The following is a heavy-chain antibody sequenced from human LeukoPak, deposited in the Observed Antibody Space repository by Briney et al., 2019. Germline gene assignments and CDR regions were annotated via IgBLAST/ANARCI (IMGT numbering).Heavy chain of an antibody. J-gene: IGHJ6*02. CDR3: ARGGGLDV. Sequence: GGSLLLSCAASGFTFSSYWMNWARQAPGKGLEWVAGINHNGNVNYYVDSVKGRFTIPRDNAKNSLYLQMSNLRAEDTAVYFCARGGGLDVWGQGATVTVSS. D-gene: IGHD3-16*01. CDR1: GFTFSSYW. V-gene: IGHV3-7*03. CDR2: INHNGNVN.